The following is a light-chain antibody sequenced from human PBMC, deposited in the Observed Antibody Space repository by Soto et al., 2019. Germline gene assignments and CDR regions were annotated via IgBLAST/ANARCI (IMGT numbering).Light chain of an antibody. CDR2: EVS. CDR3: ASYTSSSTSVI. V-gene: IGLV2-14*01. CDR1: SSDIGGYNY. Sequence: QSALTQPASVSGSPGQSITISCTGTSSDIGGYNYVSWYQQYPGNAPKLMISEVSNRPSGISNRFSGFKSANTAFLIISGLQAEDEADYYCASYTSSSTSVIFGRGTKLT. J-gene: IGLJ2*01.